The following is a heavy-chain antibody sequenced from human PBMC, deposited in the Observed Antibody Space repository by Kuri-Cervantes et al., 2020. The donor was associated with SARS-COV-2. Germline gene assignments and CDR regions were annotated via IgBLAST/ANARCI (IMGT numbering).Heavy chain of an antibody. CDR2: INTTTGDP. CDR1: GYTFTTYV. J-gene: IGHJ4*02. Sequence: ASVKVSCKASGYTFTTYVMNWVRQAPGQGLEWMGCINTTTGDPAYAQGFTGRFVFSLDTSVSTAYLQISSLKAEDTAVYYCATDSGSFDYWGQGTLVTVSS. V-gene: IGHV7-4-1*02. D-gene: IGHD2-15*01. CDR3: ATDSGSFDY.